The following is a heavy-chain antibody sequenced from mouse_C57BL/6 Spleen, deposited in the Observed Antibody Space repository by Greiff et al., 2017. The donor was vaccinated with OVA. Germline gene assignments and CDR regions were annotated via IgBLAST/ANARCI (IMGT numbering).Heavy chain of an antibody. CDR2: IYPGGGYT. V-gene: IGHV1-63*01. CDR3: ARGAYYGSSYYAMDY. J-gene: IGHJ4*01. CDR1: GYTFTNYW. Sequence: VQLQQSGAELVRPGTSVKMSCKASGYTFTNYWIGWAKQRPGHGLEWIGDIYPGGGYTNYNEKFKGKATLTADKSSSTAYMQFSSLTSEDSAIYYCARGAYYGSSYYAMDYWGQGTSVTVSS. D-gene: IGHD1-1*01.